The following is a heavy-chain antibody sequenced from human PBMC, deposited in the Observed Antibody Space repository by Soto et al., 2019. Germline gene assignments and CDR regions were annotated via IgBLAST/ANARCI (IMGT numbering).Heavy chain of an antibody. CDR3: ARGSSSCGGDCDSYGAFDI. J-gene: IGHJ3*02. CDR1: GVTFSSYA. Sequence: QVQLVQSGAEVKKPGSSVTVSCKTSGVTFSSYAISGVRQAPGQGLAWLGGIIPLFGTSNYAQQFQGRVTITAHDSTTTAYMELSGLTSDDTAVYYGARGSSSCGGDCDSYGAFDIWGPGTMVTVSS. CDR2: IIPLFGTS. V-gene: IGHV1-69*01. D-gene: IGHD2-21*02.